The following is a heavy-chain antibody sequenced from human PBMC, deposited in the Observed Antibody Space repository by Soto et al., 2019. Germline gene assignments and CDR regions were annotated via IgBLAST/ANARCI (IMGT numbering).Heavy chain of an antibody. CDR1: GYTFTSYD. CDR3: ARAPSLGYCSGGSCSDY. CDR2: MNPNSGNT. Sequence: ASVKVSCKASGYTFTSYDINWVRQATGQGLEWMGWMNPNSGNTGYAQKFQGRVTMTRNTSISTAYMELSSLRSEDTAVYYCARAPSLGYCSGGSCSDYWGQGTLVTVSS. D-gene: IGHD2-15*01. J-gene: IGHJ4*02. V-gene: IGHV1-8*01.